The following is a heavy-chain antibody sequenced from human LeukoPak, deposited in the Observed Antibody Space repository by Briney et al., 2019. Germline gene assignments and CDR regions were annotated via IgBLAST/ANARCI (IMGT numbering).Heavy chain of an antibody. CDR2: IYTSGST. V-gene: IGHV4-61*02. J-gene: IGHJ4*02. Sequence: PSETLSLTCTVSGNSISSGDNYWSWIRQPAGKGLEWIGRIYTSGSTNYNPSLKSRVTISGDTSKNQFSLKLSSVTAADTAVYYCASSGVSGSGYDYPLTDFDYWGQGTLVTVSS. CDR1: GNSISSGDNY. D-gene: IGHD5-12*01. CDR3: ASSGVSGSGYDYPLTDFDY.